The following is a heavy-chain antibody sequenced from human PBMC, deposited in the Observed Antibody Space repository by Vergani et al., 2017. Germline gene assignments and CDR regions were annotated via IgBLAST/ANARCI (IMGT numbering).Heavy chain of an antibody. CDR3: ARVPFYYYYMDV. Sequence: QVQLQESGPGLVKPSQTLSLTCTVSGGSISSGSYYWSWIRQPAGKGLEWIGRIYTSGSTNYNPSLKSRVTISVDTSKNQFSLKLRSVTAADTAVYYCARVPFYYYYMDVWGKGTTVTVSS. CDR1: GGSISSGSYY. V-gene: IGHV4-61*02. CDR2: IYTSGST. J-gene: IGHJ6*03.